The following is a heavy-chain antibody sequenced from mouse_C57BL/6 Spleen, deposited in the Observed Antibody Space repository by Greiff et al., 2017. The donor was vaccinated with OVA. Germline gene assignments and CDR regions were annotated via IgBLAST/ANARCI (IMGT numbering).Heavy chain of an antibody. V-gene: IGHV2-5*01. CDR3: AKSRTVVAHYYAMDY. Sequence: VQLQQSGPGLVQPSQSLSITCTVSGFSLTSYGVHWVRQSPGKGLEWLGVIWRGGSTDYNAAFMSRLSITKDNSKSQVFFKMNSLQADDTAIYYCAKSRTVVAHYYAMDYWGQGTSVTVSS. CDR1: GFSLTSYG. CDR2: IWRGGST. D-gene: IGHD1-1*01. J-gene: IGHJ4*01.